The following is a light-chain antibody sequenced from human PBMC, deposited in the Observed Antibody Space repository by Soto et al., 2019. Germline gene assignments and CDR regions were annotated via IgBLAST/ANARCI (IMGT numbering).Light chain of an antibody. CDR1: QSVSSSY. V-gene: IGKV3-20*01. CDR3: QQYGSSPGT. CDR2: GAS. J-gene: IGKJ1*01. Sequence: EIVLPPSPATVSVSPGQTATLSCRASQSVSSSYLAWYQQKPGQAPRLLIYGASSRATGIPDRFSGSGSGTDFTLTISRLEPEDFAVYYCQQYGSSPGTFGQGTKVDIK.